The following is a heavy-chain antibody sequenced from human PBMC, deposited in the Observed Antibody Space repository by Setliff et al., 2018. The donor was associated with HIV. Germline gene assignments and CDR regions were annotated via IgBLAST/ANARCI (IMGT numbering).Heavy chain of an antibody. J-gene: IGHJ4*02. CDR2: ISAYNGNT. CDR1: GYSSITYV. Sequence: ASVKVSCKASGYSSITYVVYWVRQAPGQRLEWMGWISAYNGNTNYAQKLKGRVTMPTDTSTSTAYMELRSLRSDDTAVYYCAREGSTLDFGLDYWGQGTLVTVSS. CDR3: AREGSTLDFGLDY. D-gene: IGHD2-21*01. V-gene: IGHV1-18*01.